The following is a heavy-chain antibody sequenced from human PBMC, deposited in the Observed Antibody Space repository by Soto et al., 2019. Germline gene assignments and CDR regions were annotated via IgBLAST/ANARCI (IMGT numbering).Heavy chain of an antibody. Sequence: GASVKVSCKASGYTFTSYAMHWVRQAPGQRLEWMGWINAGNVNTKYSQKFKGRVTITRDTSASPAYMELSSLSSKDTAVYYCAAGYSYGSFDYWGQGTLVTVSS. J-gene: IGHJ4*02. CDR3: AAGYSYGSFDY. CDR1: GYTFTSYA. V-gene: IGHV1-3*01. D-gene: IGHD5-18*01. CDR2: INAGNVNT.